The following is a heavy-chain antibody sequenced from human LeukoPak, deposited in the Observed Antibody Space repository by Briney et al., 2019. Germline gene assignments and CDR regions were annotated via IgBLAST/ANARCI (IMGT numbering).Heavy chain of an antibody. CDR3: ARDSDWVFDY. D-gene: IGHD3/OR15-3a*01. J-gene: IGHJ4*02. Sequence: PGGSLRLSCAASGFTFSSHSMNWVRQAPGKGLEWVSYISSSSNTIYYDDPVKGRFAIYRDNAQNSLYLQMNSLRAEDTAVYYCARDSDWVFDYWGQGTLVTVSS. V-gene: IGHV3-48*01. CDR1: GFTFSSHS. CDR2: ISSSSNTI.